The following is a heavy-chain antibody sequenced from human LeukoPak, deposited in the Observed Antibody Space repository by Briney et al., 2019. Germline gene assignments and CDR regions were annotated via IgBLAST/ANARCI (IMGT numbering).Heavy chain of an antibody. J-gene: IGHJ6*02. CDR2: IYSGGSK. D-gene: IGHD2-21*01. Sequence: GGSLRLSCAASGFTFSSNYMNWVRQAPGKGLEWVSVIYSGGSKYYADSVKRRLTISRDNAKNTLYLQMYSLRAEDTAVYYCASGGERRVNGMDVWGQGATVTVSS. CDR3: ASGGERRVNGMDV. CDR1: GFTFSSNY. V-gene: IGHV3-66*01.